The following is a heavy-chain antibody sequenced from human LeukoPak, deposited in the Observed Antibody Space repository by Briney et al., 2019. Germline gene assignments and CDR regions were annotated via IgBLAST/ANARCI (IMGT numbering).Heavy chain of an antibody. J-gene: IGHJ4*02. CDR3: ARDSGTSGTGLDS. D-gene: IGHD1-7*01. Sequence: SETLSLTCTVPGGSLSSYYWSWIRQPPGKGLEWIGNIYYSGNTNFNPSLKSRVTISVDTSKNEVSLKLSSVTAADTAVYYCARDSGTSGTGLDSWGQGTLVTVSS. CDR2: IYYSGNT. CDR1: GGSLSSYY. V-gene: IGHV4-59*01.